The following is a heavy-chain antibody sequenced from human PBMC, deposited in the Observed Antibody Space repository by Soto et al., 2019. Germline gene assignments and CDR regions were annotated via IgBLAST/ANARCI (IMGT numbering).Heavy chain of an antibody. V-gene: IGHV3-33*01. CDR1: GFTFSSYG. D-gene: IGHD4-17*01. CDR3: AREKVPTVTPFDY. J-gene: IGHJ4*02. Sequence: QVQLVESGGGVVQPGRSLRLSCAASGFTFSSYGMHWVRQAPGKGLEWVAVIWYDGSNKYYADSVKGRFTISRDNSKNTLYLQMNSLRAEDTAVYYCAREKVPTVTPFDYWGQGTLVTVSS. CDR2: IWYDGSNK.